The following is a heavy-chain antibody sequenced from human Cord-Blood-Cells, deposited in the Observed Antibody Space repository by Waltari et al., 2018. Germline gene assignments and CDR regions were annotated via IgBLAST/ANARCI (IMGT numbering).Heavy chain of an antibody. CDR2: INAGNGNT. CDR3: ARAEYSSSFVWFDP. D-gene: IGHD6-6*01. V-gene: IGHV1-3*01. Sequence: QVQLVQSGAEVKKPGASVKVSCKASGYTFTSYAMHWVRQAPGQRLEWMGWINAGNGNTKYAHKFQGRVTSTRETAASTAYMELSSVRSEDTAVYYCARAEYSSSFVWFDPWGQGTLVTVSS. J-gene: IGHJ5*02. CDR1: GYTFTSYA.